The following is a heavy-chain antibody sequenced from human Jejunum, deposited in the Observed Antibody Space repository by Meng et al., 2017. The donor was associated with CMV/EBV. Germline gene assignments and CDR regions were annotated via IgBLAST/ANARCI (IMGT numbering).Heavy chain of an antibody. V-gene: IGHV4-39*01. CDR2: INYSGTT. J-gene: IGHJ5*02. Sequence: VSGGSISSRGYYGGGHRQPPGKGLEWIASINYSGTTYYNASLKSRVTMSVDTSKNQFSLRLSSVTAADTAVYYCARLIDYSRWFDPWGQGTLVTVSS. CDR3: ARLIDYSRWFDP. D-gene: IGHD4-11*01. CDR1: GGSISSRGYY.